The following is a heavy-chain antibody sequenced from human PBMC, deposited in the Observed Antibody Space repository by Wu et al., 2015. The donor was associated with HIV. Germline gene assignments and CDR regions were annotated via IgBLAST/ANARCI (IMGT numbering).Heavy chain of an antibody. CDR3: TRSTFAGGSDTWYSFDK. CDR1: GDGFTSYA. Sequence: QVHLMQFGAEVKKPGSSVKVSCKASGDGFTSYAVSWVRQAPGQGLEWMGRIVPLFDAPNYSQKFHDRLTITADRSTTTAYMELSNLKSEDTAVYFCTRSTFAGGSDTWYSFDKWGQGTLVSVSS. CDR2: IVPLFDAP. V-gene: IGHV1-69*14. D-gene: IGHD2-15*01. J-gene: IGHJ4*02.